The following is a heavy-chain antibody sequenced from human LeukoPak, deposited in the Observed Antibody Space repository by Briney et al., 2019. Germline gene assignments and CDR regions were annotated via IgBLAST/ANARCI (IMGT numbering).Heavy chain of an antibody. CDR1: EFTFSSYS. D-gene: IGHD3-22*01. CDR3: AKSPYYDASGYNREYYFDC. Sequence: GGSLRLSCAASEFTFSSYSMSWVRQAPGKGLEWVSSITGGGGSIYFADSVKDRFTISRDNSRNTLYLQLNSLRAEDTAVYYCAKSPYYDASGYNREYYFDCWGQGTLVTVSS. CDR2: ITGGGGSI. J-gene: IGHJ4*02. V-gene: IGHV3-23*01.